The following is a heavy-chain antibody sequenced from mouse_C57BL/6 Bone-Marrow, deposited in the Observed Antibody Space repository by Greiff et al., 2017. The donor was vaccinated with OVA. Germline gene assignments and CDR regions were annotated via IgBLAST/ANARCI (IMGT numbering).Heavy chain of an antibody. D-gene: IGHD1-1*01. CDR3: AREGYYGSSSYYYAMDY. CDR2: IDPSDSYT. V-gene: IGHV1-50*01. J-gene: IGHJ4*01. Sequence: QVQLKQPGAELVKPGASVKLSCKASGYTFTSYWMQWVKQRPGQGLEWIGEIDPSDSYTNYNQKFKGKATLTVDTSSSTAYMQLSSLTSEDSAVYYCAREGYYGSSSYYYAMDYWGQGTSVTVSS. CDR1: GYTFTSYW.